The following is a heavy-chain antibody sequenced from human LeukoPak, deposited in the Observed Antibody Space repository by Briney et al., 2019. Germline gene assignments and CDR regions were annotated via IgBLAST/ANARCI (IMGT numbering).Heavy chain of an antibody. V-gene: IGHV3-23*01. CDR3: AKDRHAPGRYCSSTSCLPFDP. J-gene: IGHJ5*02. D-gene: IGHD2-2*01. CDR1: GFTFSSYD. CDR2: LSGGGGST. Sequence: GVSLSLSCAASGFTFSSYDMIWQRQGPGLELVWVSALSGGGGSTYYADSVKGRFTISRDNSEKKLYLQMNSLRAEDTAVYYCAKDRHAPGRYCSSTSCLPFDPWGQGTLVTVSS.